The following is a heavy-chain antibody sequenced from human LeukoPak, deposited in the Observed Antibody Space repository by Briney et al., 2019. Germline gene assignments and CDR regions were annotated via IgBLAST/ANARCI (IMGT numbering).Heavy chain of an antibody. J-gene: IGHJ6*03. V-gene: IGHV4-34*01. CDR3: ARQVGRTTYGDYRKTYYYMDV. D-gene: IGHD4-17*01. Sequence: SETLSPTCNVSGGSFSNYYWTWIRQPPGKGLEWIGEINHSGSINYNPSLKSRVTILLDASKSQFSLRLSSVTAADTAVYYCARQVGRTTYGDYRKTYYYMDVWGKGTTVTVSS. CDR1: GGSFSNYY. CDR2: INHSGSI.